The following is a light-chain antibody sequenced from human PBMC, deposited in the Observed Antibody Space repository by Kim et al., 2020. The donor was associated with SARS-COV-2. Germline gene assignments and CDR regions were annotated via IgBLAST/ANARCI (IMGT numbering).Light chain of an antibody. CDR3: ISFPTVTAWV. J-gene: IGLJ3*02. V-gene: IGLV2-14*03. Sequence: QSALTQPASVSGSPGQSITISCTGTSSDIGSYNYVCWYQQHPGKAPQLMIYAVTERPSGVSSRFSGSKSGNTAALTISGLQAEDGADYYCISFPTVTAWVFGGGTKLTVL. CDR1: SSDIGSYNY. CDR2: AVT.